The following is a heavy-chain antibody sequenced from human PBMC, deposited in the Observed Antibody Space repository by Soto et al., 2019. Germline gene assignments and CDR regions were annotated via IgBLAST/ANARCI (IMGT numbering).Heavy chain of an antibody. CDR2: IYYAGST. CDR3: ARSPEATVTAFDY. Sequence: XXTLSLTFTVSGGSMISYYWRWILQPPGRGLEWIGFIYYAGSTKYNPSLNSRVTISVDTSKNQFSLTVTSVNAADTAVYYCARSPEATVTAFDYWGQGTLVTVSS. V-gene: IGHV4-59*08. J-gene: IGHJ4*02. CDR1: GGSMISYY. D-gene: IGHD4-17*01.